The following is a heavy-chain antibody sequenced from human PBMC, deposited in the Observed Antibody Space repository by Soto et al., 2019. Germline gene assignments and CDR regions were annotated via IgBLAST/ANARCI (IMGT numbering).Heavy chain of an antibody. CDR3: ERDSEYSSSHPTDDFDR. V-gene: IGHV1-69*13. CDR1: GVTFSSYA. D-gene: IGHD6-13*01. CDR2: IIPIFGTA. Sequence: ASVKVSCKASGVTFSSYAISWVRQAPGQVLEWMGGIIPIFGTANYAQKFQGRVTITADESTSTAYMELSSLRSEDTAVYYCERDSEYSSSHPTDDFDRWGQGTTVTGSS. J-gene: IGHJ3*01.